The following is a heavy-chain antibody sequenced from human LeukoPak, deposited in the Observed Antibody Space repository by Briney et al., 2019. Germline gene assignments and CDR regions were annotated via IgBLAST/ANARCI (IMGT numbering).Heavy chain of an antibody. D-gene: IGHD1-26*01. V-gene: IGHV3-23*01. CDR1: GFTFSSYA. J-gene: IGHJ6*04. CDR2: ISGSGGST. CDR3: AKKGPGVGATRSPGAFDI. Sequence: GGSLRLSCAASGFTFSSYAMSWVRQAPGKGLEWVSAISGSGGSTYYADSVKGRFTISRDNSKNTLYLQMNSLRAEDTAVYYCAKKGPGVGATRSPGAFDIWGKGTTVTVSS.